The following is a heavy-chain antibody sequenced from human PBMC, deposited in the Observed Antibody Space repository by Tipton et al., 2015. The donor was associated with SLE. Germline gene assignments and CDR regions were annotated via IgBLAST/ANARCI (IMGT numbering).Heavy chain of an antibody. Sequence: QSGPEVKKPGSSVKVSCKASGGTFSSYAISWVRQAPGQGLEWMGWINPNSGGTNYAQKFQGRVTMTRDTSISTAYMELSRLRSDDTAVYYCARLEADYYYMDVWGKGTTVTVSS. CDR1: GGTFSSYA. CDR3: ARLEADYYYMDV. CDR2: INPNSGGT. J-gene: IGHJ6*03. D-gene: IGHD2-15*01. V-gene: IGHV1-2*02.